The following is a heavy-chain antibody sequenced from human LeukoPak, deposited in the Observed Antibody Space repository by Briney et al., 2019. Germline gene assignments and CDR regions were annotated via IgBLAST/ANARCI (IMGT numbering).Heavy chain of an antibody. Sequence: SETLSLTCAVYGGSFSGYYWSWIRQPPGKGLGWIGEINHSGSTNYNPSLKSRVTISVDTSKNQFSLKLSSVTAADTAVYYCARDPGIAVAGTNYFDYWGQGTLVTVSS. D-gene: IGHD6-19*01. CDR1: GGSFSGYY. J-gene: IGHJ4*02. CDR2: INHSGST. V-gene: IGHV4-34*01. CDR3: ARDPGIAVAGTNYFDY.